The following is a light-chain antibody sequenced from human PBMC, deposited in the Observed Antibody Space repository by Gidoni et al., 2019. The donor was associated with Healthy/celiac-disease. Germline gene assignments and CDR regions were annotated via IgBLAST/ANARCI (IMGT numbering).Light chain of an antibody. Sequence: DIQMTQSPSSLSASVGDRVTITCRASQDISNYLAWYQQKPGKVPKLLIYAASTLQSGVPSRFSGSGSGTDFTLTISSLQPEDVATYYCQKYNSAPEITFGPGTKVDI. CDR3: QKYNSAPEIT. CDR1: QDISNY. V-gene: IGKV1-27*01. J-gene: IGKJ3*01. CDR2: AAS.